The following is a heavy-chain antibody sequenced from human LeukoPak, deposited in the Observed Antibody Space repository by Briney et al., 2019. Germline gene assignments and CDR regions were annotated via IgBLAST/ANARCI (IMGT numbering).Heavy chain of an antibody. CDR1: GYTLTYYY. J-gene: IGHJ6*02. V-gene: IGHV1-2*02. CDR2: INPNSGGT. Sequence: GASVKVSCKASGYTLTYYYMHWVRQAPGQGGEWMGWINPNSGGTNYAQKFQGRVTMTRDTSISTAYMELSRLRSDDTAVYYCARRLAPGDTDYCGMDVWGQGTTVTVSS. CDR3: ARRLAPGDTDYCGMDV. D-gene: IGHD2-21*02.